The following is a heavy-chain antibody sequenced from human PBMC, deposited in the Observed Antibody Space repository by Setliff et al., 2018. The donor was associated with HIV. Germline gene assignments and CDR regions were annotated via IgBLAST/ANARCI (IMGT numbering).Heavy chain of an antibody. V-gene: IGHV4-4*07. CDR1: GGSINTYY. Sequence: PSETLSLTCTVSGGSINTYYWSWIRQPAGKGLEWIGRFYTSGSTNYNPSLKSRVTMSVDTSKNQFSLQLSSVTAADTAVYYCASVAVERAKIFDFWGPGTLVTVSS. D-gene: IGHD5-12*01. J-gene: IGHJ4*02. CDR2: FYTSGST. CDR3: ASVAVERAKIFDF.